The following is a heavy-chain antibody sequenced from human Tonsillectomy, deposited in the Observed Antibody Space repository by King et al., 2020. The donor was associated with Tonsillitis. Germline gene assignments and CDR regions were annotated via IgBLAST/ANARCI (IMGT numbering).Heavy chain of an antibody. CDR2: MNPNSGDT. CDR1: GYTFTNYD. CDR3: ARRYCGSTSCYGYYYYGMDV. J-gene: IGHJ6*02. Sequence: QLVQSGAEVKKPGASVKGSCKASGYTFTNYDINWVRQETGQGLEWMGWMNPNSGDTGYAEKFQGRVTMTRNTSIGTAYMELSSLRSEDTAVYYCARRYCGSTSCYGYYYYGMDVWGQGTTVTVSS. V-gene: IGHV1-8*01. D-gene: IGHD2-2*01.